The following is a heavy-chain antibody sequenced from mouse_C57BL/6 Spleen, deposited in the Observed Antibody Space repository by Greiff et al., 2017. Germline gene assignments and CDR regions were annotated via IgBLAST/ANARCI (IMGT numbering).Heavy chain of an antibody. D-gene: IGHD1-1*01. CDR1: GYTFTSYW. V-gene: IGHV1-59*01. J-gene: IGHJ2*01. CDR3: ARRAIRYFDY. CDR2: IDPSDSYT. Sequence: QVQLQQPGAELVRPGTSVKLSCKASGYTFTSYWMHWVKQRPGQGLEWIGVIDPSDSYTNYNQKFKGKATLTVDTSSSTAYMQLSSLTSEDSAVYYCARRAIRYFDYWGQGTTLTVSS.